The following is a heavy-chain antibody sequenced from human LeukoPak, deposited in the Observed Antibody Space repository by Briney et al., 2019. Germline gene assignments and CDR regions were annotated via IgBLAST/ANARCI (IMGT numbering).Heavy chain of an antibody. CDR3: ARGGLAAFDY. Sequence: SETLSLTCTVSGDSISSSSYYWGWIRQPAGKGLEWIGRIYTSGSTNYNPSLKSRVTISVDTSKNQFSLKLSSVTAADTAVYYCARGGLAAFDYWGQGTLVTVSS. CDR2: IYTSGST. J-gene: IGHJ4*02. D-gene: IGHD2-15*01. V-gene: IGHV4-61*02. CDR1: GDSISSSSYY.